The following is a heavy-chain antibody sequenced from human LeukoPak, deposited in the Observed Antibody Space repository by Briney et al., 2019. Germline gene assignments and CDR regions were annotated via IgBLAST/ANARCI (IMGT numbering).Heavy chain of an antibody. CDR2: MNPNSGNT. J-gene: IGHJ4*02. CDR1: GYTFTSYD. CDR3: ARQLTHYYDSSGYSDY. V-gene: IGHV1-8*01. Sequence: GASVKVSCKASGYTFTSYDINWVRQASGQGLEWMGWMNPNSGNTGYAQKFQGRLTMTRNTSKSTAYMELSSLRSEDTAVYYCARQLTHYYDSSGYSDYWGQGTLVTVSS. D-gene: IGHD3-22*01.